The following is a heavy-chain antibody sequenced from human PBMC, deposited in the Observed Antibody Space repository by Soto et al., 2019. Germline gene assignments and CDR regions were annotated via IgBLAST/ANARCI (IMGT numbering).Heavy chain of an antibody. CDR2: ISYDGSNE. D-gene: IGHD2-15*01. J-gene: IGHJ4*02. CDR1: GFTFSTFG. CDR3: PKDRQRLGYCRGGSCFSGGIDY. Sequence: PGGSLRLSCAASGFTFSTFGMHWVRQAPGKGLEWVAVISYDGSNECYADSVKGRFTISRDNSKNTLSLQMNSLRAEETDMYYCPKDRQRLGYCRGGSCFSGGIDYWGQGPLFTVSS. V-gene: IGHV3-30*18.